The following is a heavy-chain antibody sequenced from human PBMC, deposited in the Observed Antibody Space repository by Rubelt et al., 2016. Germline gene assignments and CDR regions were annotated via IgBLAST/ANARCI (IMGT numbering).Heavy chain of an antibody. Sequence: AQKLQGRVTMTTDTSTSTAYMELRSLRSDDTAVYYCAREGVYRFLGYYGMDVWGQGTTVTVSS. D-gene: IGHD3-3*01. J-gene: IGHJ6*02. CDR3: AREGVYRFLGYYGMDV. V-gene: IGHV1-18*01.